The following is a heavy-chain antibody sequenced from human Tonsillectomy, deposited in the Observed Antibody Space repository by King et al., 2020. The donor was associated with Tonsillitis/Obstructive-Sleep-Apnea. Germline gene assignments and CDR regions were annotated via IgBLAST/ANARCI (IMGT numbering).Heavy chain of an antibody. V-gene: IGHV4-34*01. CDR3: AREGSHNGFDI. CDR1: GGSLSGYY. Sequence: VQLQQWGAGLLKPSETLSLTCAVYGGSLSGYYWSWIRQSPGKGLEWIGEIDHSGSTNYNPSLKSRVTISLDTSKNQFSLKLSSVTAADTALYFCAREGSHNGFDIWGQGTMVTVSS. J-gene: IGHJ3*02. CDR2: IDHSGST.